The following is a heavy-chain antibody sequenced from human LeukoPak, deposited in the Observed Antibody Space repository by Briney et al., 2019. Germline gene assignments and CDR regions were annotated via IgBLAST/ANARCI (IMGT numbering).Heavy chain of an antibody. Sequence: ASVRVSCKTSGYTFTDYDITWERQAPGQGLEWMGRVSPCNGNTYYSQRFQDRVTITKDTSTGTAYMDLRNLRTDDTAMYYCARNGRVRRVVKDLFEYWGQGTLVAVSS. D-gene: IGHD3-10*01. CDR3: ARNGRVRRVVKDLFEY. V-gene: IGHV1-18*01. CDR2: VSPCNGNT. CDR1: GYTFTDYD. J-gene: IGHJ4*02.